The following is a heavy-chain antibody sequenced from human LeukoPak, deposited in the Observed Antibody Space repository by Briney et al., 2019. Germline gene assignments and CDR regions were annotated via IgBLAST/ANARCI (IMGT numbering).Heavy chain of an antibody. V-gene: IGHV3-23*01. Sequence: GGSLRLSCAASGFAFSNFAMSWVRQAQGKGLEWVSAMSGSGDGTYYADSVKGRFTISRDNSKNTLYLQMNSLRAEDTAVYYCAKMMGQRLYDYCMDVWGKGTTVTVSS. CDR3: AKMMGQRLYDYCMDV. D-gene: IGHD3-16*01. CDR1: GFAFSNFA. J-gene: IGHJ6*03. CDR2: MSGSGDGT.